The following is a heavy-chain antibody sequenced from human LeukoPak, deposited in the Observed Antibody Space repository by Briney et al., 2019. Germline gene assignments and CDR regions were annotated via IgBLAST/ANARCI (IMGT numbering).Heavy chain of an antibody. CDR2: IYYSGST. CDR1: GGSISSGGYY. CDR3: ARFWPNFTYSSGYVFKAGDGGFDY. D-gene: IGHD6-19*01. V-gene: IGHV4-31*03. Sequence: SQTLSLTCTVSGGSISSGGYYWSWIRQHPGKGLEWIGYIYYSGSTYYNPSLKSRVTISVDTSKNQFSLKLSSVTAADTAVYYCARFWPNFTYSSGYVFKAGDGGFDYWGQGTLVTVSS. J-gene: IGHJ4*02.